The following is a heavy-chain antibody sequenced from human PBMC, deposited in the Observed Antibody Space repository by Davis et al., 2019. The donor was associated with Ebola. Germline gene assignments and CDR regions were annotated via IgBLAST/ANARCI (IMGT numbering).Heavy chain of an antibody. J-gene: IGHJ4*02. CDR2: INPNTGGT. Sequence: ASVKVSCKASGYTFTGYYMHWVRQAPGQGLEWMGRINPNTGGTNYAQKFQGRVTMTRDTSINTAYMELSRLRSDDTAVYYCARQESQLHRYYFNSWGQGTLVTVSS. V-gene: IGHV1-2*06. CDR3: ARQESQLHRYYFNS. CDR1: GYTFTGYY. D-gene: IGHD4-23*01.